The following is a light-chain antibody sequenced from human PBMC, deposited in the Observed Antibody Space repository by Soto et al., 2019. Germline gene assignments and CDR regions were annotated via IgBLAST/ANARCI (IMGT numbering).Light chain of an antibody. CDR3: QQRRDT. J-gene: IGKJ2*01. CDR2: DAS. Sequence: EIVLTQSPATLSLSPGERATLSCRASQSVSSYLAWYQQKPAQAPRLLIYDASKRAPGIPARFTGSGSGTDFTLTISSLEPEDFAVYYCQQRRDTFGQGTKLEIK. V-gene: IGKV3-11*01. CDR1: QSVSSY.